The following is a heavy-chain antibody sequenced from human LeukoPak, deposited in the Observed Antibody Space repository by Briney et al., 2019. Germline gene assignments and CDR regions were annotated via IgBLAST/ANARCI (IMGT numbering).Heavy chain of an antibody. V-gene: IGHV1-69*16. CDR2: LVLKHGIK. CDR3: ARDRPDTPASVFEA. CDR1: GVAFRRDT. Sequence: SVKVSCKASGVAFRRDTFTWLRQAPGQGLEWIGGLVLKHGIKNYAQALKGRITLNGDESTSTAYMELGSLTSNDTAVYYCARDRPDTPASVFEAWGQGSLVIVSS. D-gene: IGHD2-15*01. J-gene: IGHJ5*02.